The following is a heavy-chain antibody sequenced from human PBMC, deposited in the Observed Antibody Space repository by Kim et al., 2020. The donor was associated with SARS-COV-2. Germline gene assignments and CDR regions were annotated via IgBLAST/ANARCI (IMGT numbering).Heavy chain of an antibody. CDR3: GRDRSGSFDS. V-gene: IGHV3-74*01. J-gene: IGHJ4*02. D-gene: IGHD5-12*01. CDR1: GFTLSSFW. Sequence: GGSLRLSCAASGFTLSSFWMHWVRQVPGKGLEWVSRIADYGTFTNYADSVEGRFTISSDTATNTVYLQMNSLTIDDTGVYFCGRDRSGSFDSWGQGTRVT. CDR2: IADYGTFT.